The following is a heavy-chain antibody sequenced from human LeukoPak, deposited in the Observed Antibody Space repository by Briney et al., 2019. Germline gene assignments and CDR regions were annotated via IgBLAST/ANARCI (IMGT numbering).Heavy chain of an antibody. J-gene: IGHJ6*02. CDR2: IWYDGSNK. V-gene: IGHV3-33*08. Sequence: GGSLRLSCAASGFTFSSYAMSWVRQAPGKGLEWVAVIWYDGSNKYYADSVKGRFTTSRDNSKNTLYLQMNSLRAEDTAVYYCARDLHYNHYYGMDVWGQGTTVTVSS. CDR3: ARDLHYNHYYGMDV. CDR1: GFTFSSYA. D-gene: IGHD5-24*01.